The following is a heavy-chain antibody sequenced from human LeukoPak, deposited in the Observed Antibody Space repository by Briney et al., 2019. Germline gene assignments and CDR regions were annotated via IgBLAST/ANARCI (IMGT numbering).Heavy chain of an antibody. CDR2: IIPILGIA. Sequence: SVKVSCNASGGTFSSYVISRVRQAPGQGLEWMGRIIPILGIANYAQKFQGRVTITADKSTSTAYMELSSLRSEDTAVYYCAREGVAITGTRATGMDVRGQGTTVTVSS. CDR1: GGTFSSYV. J-gene: IGHJ6*02. V-gene: IGHV1-69*04. D-gene: IGHD1-7*01. CDR3: AREGVAITGTRATGMDV.